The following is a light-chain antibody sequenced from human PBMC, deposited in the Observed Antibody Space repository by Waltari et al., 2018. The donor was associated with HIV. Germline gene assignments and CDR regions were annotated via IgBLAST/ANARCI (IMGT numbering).Light chain of an antibody. Sequence: QSVLTQPPSVSAAPGQKVTISCSGSTPNIGDTYISWYQQLPGTAPKLLIYENNKRPSGIPDRFSGSKSGTSATLGIAGLQTGDEADYYCATWDSNLSAWVF. V-gene: IGLV1-51*02. J-gene: IGLJ3*02. CDR3: ATWDSNLSAWV. CDR2: ENN. CDR1: TPNIGDTY.